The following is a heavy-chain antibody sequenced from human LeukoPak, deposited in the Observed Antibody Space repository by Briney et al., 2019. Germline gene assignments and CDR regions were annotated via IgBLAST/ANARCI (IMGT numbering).Heavy chain of an antibody. CDR1: GGSISSSSYY. J-gene: IGHJ3*02. Sequence: SETLSLTCTVSGGSISSSSYYWGWIRQPPGKGLEWIGSIYYSGSTYYNPSLKSRVTISVDTSKNQFSLKLSSATAADTAVYYCARVAYDFWSPFPAFDIWGQGTMVTVSS. CDR3: ARVAYDFWSPFPAFDI. CDR2: IYYSGST. V-gene: IGHV4-39*07. D-gene: IGHD3-3*01.